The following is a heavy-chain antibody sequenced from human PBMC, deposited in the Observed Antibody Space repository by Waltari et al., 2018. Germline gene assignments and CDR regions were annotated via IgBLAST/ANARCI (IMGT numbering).Heavy chain of an antibody. V-gene: IGHV3-9*01. D-gene: IGHD6-19*01. J-gene: IGHJ4*02. Sequence: EVQLVESGGGLVQPGRSLRLSCAAFGFTFDDSGIPWVRQAPGKGLEWVSGFSWNSGSIGDADSVKGRFTISRDNAKNSLYLQMNSLRAEDTALYYCAKDSSGWYHYFDYWGQGTLVTVSS. CDR1: GFTFDDSG. CDR2: FSWNSGSI. CDR3: AKDSSGWYHYFDY.